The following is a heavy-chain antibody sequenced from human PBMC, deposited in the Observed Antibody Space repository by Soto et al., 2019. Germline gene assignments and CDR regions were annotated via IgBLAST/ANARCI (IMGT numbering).Heavy chain of an antibody. CDR1: GFTFSSYA. V-gene: IGHV3-30-3*01. Sequence: TGGSLRLSCAASGFTFSSYAMHWVRQAPGKGLEWVAVISYDGSNKYYADSVKGRFTISRDNSKNTLYLQMNSLRAEDTAVYYCAREDSSGWYYFDYWGQGTLVTVSS. CDR2: ISYDGSNK. CDR3: AREDSSGWYYFDY. J-gene: IGHJ4*02. D-gene: IGHD6-19*01.